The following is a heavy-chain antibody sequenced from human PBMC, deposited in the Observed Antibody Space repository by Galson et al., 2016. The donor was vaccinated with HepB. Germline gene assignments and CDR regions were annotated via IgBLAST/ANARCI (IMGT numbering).Heavy chain of an antibody. J-gene: IGHJ4*02. CDR2: IFYSGST. V-gene: IGHV4-59*01. CDR3: ARRVRLDYDFWSGYYLDY. D-gene: IGHD3-3*01. Sequence: SETLSLTCTVSGGSISSYYWSWIRQPPGKGLEWIGYIFYSGSTNYNPSLKSRVTISVDTSKNQFSLKLSSVTAADTAVYYCARRVRLDYDFWSGYYLDYWGQGTLVTVSS. CDR1: GGSISSYY.